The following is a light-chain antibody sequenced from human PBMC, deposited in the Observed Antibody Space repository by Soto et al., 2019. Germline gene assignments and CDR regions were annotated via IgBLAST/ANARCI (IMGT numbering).Light chain of an antibody. CDR2: SAS. CDR1: QSISRD. Sequence: DIQMTQSPSSLSASVGDRVTITCRASQSISRDLNWYQQKPGKAPKLLISSASSLQSGVPSRFSGSGSGTDFTLSISSLQPEDFATYYCQQSYSTPLTFGGGTKVDI. CDR3: QQSYSTPLT. J-gene: IGKJ4*01. V-gene: IGKV1-39*01.